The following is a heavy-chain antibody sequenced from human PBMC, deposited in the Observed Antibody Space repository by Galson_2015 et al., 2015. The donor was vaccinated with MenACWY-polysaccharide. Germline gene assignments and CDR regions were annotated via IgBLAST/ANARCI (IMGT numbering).Heavy chain of an antibody. J-gene: IGHJ3*02. CDR1: GYSFTSYW. Sequence: QSGAEVKNPGESLKISCKGSGYSFTSYWIGWVRQMPGKGLEWMGIIYPGDSDTRYSPSFQGQVTISADKSISTAYLQWSSLKASDTAMYYCARRDGEYSSSWGAFDIWAKGQWSPSLQ. D-gene: IGHD6-6*01. CDR3: ARRDGEYSSSWGAFDI. V-gene: IGHV5-51*01. CDR2: IYPGDSDT.